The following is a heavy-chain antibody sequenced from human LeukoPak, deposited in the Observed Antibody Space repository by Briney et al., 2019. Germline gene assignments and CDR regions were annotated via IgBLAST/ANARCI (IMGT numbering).Heavy chain of an antibody. CDR1: GASITSYY. CDR3: ARFGDSYGLDY. Sequence: SETLSLTCIVSGASITSYYWSWLRQPPGKGLEWIGYIYYSGSTNYNPSLKSRVTISVDTSKNQFSLTLSPVTAADTAVYYCARFGDSYGLDYWGQGTLVTVSS. D-gene: IGHD5-18*01. V-gene: IGHV4-59*08. CDR2: IYYSGST. J-gene: IGHJ4*02.